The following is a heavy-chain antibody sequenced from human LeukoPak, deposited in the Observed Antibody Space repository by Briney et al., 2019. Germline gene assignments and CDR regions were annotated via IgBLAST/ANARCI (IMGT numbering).Heavy chain of an antibody. D-gene: IGHD4-23*01. V-gene: IGHV4-4*07. CDR3: ARSDYGGDPTYDAFDI. CDR1: GGFMSNYY. CDR2: LRTTGST. J-gene: IGHJ3*02. Sequence: PSETLSLTCTVSGGFMSNYYWGWIRQPAEKGLEWIGRLRTTGSTNYNPSLKGRVTMSLDTSKKQFSLKLTSVTAADTAVYYCARSDYGGDPTYDAFDIWGQGSMVTVSS.